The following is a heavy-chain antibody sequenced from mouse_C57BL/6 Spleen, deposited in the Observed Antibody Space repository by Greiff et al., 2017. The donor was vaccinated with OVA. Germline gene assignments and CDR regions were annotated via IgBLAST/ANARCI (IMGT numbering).Heavy chain of an antibody. D-gene: IGHD2-3*01. Sequence: EVQLVESGGGLVKPGGSLKLSCAASGFTFSDYGMHWVRQAPEKGLEWVAYISSGSSTIYYADTVKGRFTISRDNAKNTLFLQMTSLRSEDTAMDYCARRWLLPYYAMDYWGQGTSVTVSS. J-gene: IGHJ4*01. CDR1: GFTFSDYG. CDR2: ISSGSSTI. V-gene: IGHV5-17*01. CDR3: ARRWLLPYYAMDY.